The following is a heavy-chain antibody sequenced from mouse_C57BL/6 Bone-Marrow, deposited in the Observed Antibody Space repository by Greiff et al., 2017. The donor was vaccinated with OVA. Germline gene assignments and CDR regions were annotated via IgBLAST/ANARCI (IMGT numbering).Heavy chain of an antibody. CDR2: ISYDGSN. J-gene: IGHJ4*01. V-gene: IGHV3-6*01. Sequence: EVQLQESGPGLVKPSQSLSLTCSVTGYSITSGYYWNWIRQFPGNKLEWMGYISYDGSNNYNPSLKNRISITRDTSKNQFFLKLNSVTTEDTATYYCARKDFRCLDYWGQGTSVTVSS. CDR1: GYSITSGYY. D-gene: IGHD2-14*01. CDR3: ARKDFRCLDY.